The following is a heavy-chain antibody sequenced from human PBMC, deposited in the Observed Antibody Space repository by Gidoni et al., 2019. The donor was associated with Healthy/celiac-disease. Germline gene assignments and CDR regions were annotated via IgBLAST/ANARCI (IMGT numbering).Heavy chain of an antibody. V-gene: IGHV5-51*01. CDR3: ARIALYYYDSSGYYPNDAFDI. Sequence: EVQLVQSGAEVKKPGESLKISCKGSGYSFTSYWIGWVRQMPGKGLEWMGIIYPGDSDTRYSPSFQGQVTISADKSISTDYLQWSSLKASDTAMYYCARIALYYYDSSGYYPNDAFDIWGQGTMVTVSS. J-gene: IGHJ3*02. D-gene: IGHD3-22*01. CDR2: IYPGDSDT. CDR1: GYSFTSYW.